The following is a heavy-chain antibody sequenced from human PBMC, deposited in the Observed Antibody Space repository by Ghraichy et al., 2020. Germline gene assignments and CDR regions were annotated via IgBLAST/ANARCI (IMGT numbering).Heavy chain of an antibody. V-gene: IGHV4-61*08. CDR1: GVSISSGDY. CDR3: AREWGFCSGINYSACNASFDY. J-gene: IGHJ4*02. D-gene: IGHD3-3*01. Sequence: SETLSLTCTVSGVSISSGDYWTWIRQPPGKGLEWIGYIHHSGSAKYNPSLESRVTISVDTSKNQFSLNLSSVTAADTAVYYCAREWGFCSGINYSACNASFDYWGQGTLVTVSS. CDR2: IHHSGSA.